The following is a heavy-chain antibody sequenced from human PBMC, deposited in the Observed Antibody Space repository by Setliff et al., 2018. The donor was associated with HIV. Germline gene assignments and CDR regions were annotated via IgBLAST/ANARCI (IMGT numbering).Heavy chain of an antibody. CDR2: IRSKAYGGTT. D-gene: IGHD2-21*02. J-gene: IGHJ5*01. V-gene: IGHV3-49*04. CDR3: TPIHNYTDHCPDS. CDR1: GFTFGDYV. Sequence: GGSLRLSCTASGFTFGDYVMSWVRQAPGKGLEWVGFIRSKAYGGTTEYAASVKGRFTVSRDDSQNMVYLQMNSLKTEDTAMYYCTPIHNYTDHCPDSWGQGTLVTVSS.